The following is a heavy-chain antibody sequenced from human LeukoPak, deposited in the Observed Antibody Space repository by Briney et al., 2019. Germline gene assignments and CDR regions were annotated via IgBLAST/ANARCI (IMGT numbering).Heavy chain of an antibody. D-gene: IGHD6-13*01. J-gene: IGHJ4*02. Sequence: GGSLILSCAASGFTFSSYSMYWVRQAPGKGLEWVSSISSSSSYIYYADSVKGRFTISRDNAKNSLYPQMNSLRAEDTAVYYCARGAFAGGYFDYWGQGTLVTVSS. CDR3: ARGAFAGGYFDY. V-gene: IGHV3-21*01. CDR1: GFTFSSYS. CDR2: ISSSSSYI.